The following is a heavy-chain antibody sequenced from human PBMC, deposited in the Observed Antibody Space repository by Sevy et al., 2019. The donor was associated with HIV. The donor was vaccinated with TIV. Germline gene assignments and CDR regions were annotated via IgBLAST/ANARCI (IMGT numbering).Heavy chain of an antibody. V-gene: IGHV1-2*02. CDR3: ARDRGDSPGDNWFDP. CDR2: INPNSGGT. D-gene: IGHD3-10*01. CDR1: GYTFTGYY. J-gene: IGHJ5*02. Sequence: ASVKVSCKASGYTFTGYYMHWVRQAPGQGLEWMGWINPNSGGTNYAQKFQGRVTMTRDTSISTAYMELGRLRSDDTAVYYCARDRGDSPGDNWFDPWGQGTLVTVSS.